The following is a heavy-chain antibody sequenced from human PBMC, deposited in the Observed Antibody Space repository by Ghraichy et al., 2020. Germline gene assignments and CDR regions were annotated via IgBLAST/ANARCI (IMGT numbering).Heavy chain of an antibody. CDR2: ISGSGGST. CDR3: ARTATTYDYVWGSYRYYFDY. J-gene: IGHJ4*02. V-gene: IGHV3-23*01. CDR1: GFTFSSYA. Sequence: GESLRLSCAASGFTFSSYAMSWVRQAPGKGLEWVSAISGSGGSTYYADSVKGRFTISRDNSKNTLYLQMNSLRAEDTAVYYCARTATTYDYVWGSYRYYFDYWGQGTLVTVSS. D-gene: IGHD3-16*02.